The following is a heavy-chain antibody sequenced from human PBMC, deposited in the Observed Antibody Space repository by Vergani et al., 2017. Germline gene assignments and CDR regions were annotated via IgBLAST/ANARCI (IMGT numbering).Heavy chain of an antibody. D-gene: IGHD3-16*01. CDR2: ISWNSGSI. CDR3: ARRGGWGASYYFDY. Sequence: EVQLVESGGGLVQPGRSLRLSCAASGFTFDDYAMHWVRQAPGKGLEWVSGISWNSGSIGYADSVKGRFTISRDNAKNSLYLQMNSLRAEDTAVYYCARRGGWGASYYFDYWGQGTLVTVSS. V-gene: IGHV3-9*01. CDR1: GFTFDDYA. J-gene: IGHJ4*02.